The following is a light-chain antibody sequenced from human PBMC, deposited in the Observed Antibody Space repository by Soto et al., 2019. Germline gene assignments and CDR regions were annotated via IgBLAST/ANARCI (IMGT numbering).Light chain of an antibody. Sequence: AIQMTQSPSSLSASVGDRVTITCRASQGIRNDLGWYQQKPGKATKLLIYAASRLQSGVQSRFSGSESGTDFNLTISSLQPEDFATYYCLQDYNYPYTFGHGTKLEIK. CDR1: QGIRND. V-gene: IGKV1-6*01. CDR3: LQDYNYPYT. CDR2: AAS. J-gene: IGKJ2*01.